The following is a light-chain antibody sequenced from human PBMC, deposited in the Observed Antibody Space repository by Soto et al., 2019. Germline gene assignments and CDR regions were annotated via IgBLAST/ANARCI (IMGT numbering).Light chain of an antibody. CDR3: CSYAGSRTLYV. Sequence: QPVLTQPASVSGSPGQSITISCTGTSSDVGSYNLVSWYQQYPGKAPKVMIYEVSKRPSGVSNRFSGSASGNTASLTISGLQAEDEADYYCCSYAGSRTLYVFGTGTQLTVL. CDR1: SSDVGSYNL. J-gene: IGLJ1*01. V-gene: IGLV2-23*02. CDR2: EVS.